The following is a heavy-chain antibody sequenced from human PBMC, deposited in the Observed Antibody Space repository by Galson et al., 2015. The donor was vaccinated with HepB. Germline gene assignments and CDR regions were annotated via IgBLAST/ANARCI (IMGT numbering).Heavy chain of an antibody. CDR3: ARDTGFFRFDC. CDR2: IKEDGSRK. J-gene: IGHJ4*02. V-gene: IGHV3-7*05. CDR1: GFAFSTSW. Sequence: SLRLSCTASGFAFSTSWMTWVRQATGKGLEWVAHIKEDGSRKNYVDTVKGRFTISRDNAKNSLYLEINSLRAEDTAVYYCARDTGFFRFDCWGQGTLVTVSS. D-gene: IGHD3-3*01.